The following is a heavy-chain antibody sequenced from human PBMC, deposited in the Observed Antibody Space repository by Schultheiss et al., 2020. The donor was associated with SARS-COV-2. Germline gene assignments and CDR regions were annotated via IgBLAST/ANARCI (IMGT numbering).Heavy chain of an antibody. Sequence: GGSLRLSCAASGFTFDDYAMHWVRQAPGKGLEWVSGINSDGSSTSYADSVKGRFTISRDNAKNTLYLQMNSLRAEDTAVYYCAPYQPLTTPSDYWGQGTLVTVSS. D-gene: IGHD2-2*01. CDR3: APYQPLTTPSDY. V-gene: IGHV3-74*01. J-gene: IGHJ4*02. CDR2: INSDGSST. CDR1: GFTFDDYA.